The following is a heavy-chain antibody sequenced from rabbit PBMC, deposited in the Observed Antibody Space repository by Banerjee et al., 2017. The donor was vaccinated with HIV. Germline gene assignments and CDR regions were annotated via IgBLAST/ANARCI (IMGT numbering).Heavy chain of an antibody. CDR1: GIDFSSYYY. V-gene: IGHV1S40*01. CDR2: IYAGSSGST. CDR3: ARTAGYASYDL. J-gene: IGHJ4*01. D-gene: IGHD6-1*01. Sequence: QSLEESGGGLVQPEGTLTLTCKASGIDFSSYYYMCWVRQAPGKGLELISCIYAGSSGSTYYASWAKGRFTISKTSSTTVTLQMTSLTAADTATYFCARTAGYASYDLWGPGTLVTVS.